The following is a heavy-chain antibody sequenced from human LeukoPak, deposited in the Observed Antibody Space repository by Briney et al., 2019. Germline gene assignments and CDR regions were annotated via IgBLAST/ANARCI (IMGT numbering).Heavy chain of an antibody. J-gene: IGHJ6*02. CDR2: INHSGST. CDR3: ATTVKAILRNGMDV. Sequence: SETLSLTCAVYGGSFSGYYWSWIRQPPGKGLEWIGEINHSGSTNYNPSLKSRVTISVDTSKNQFSLKLSSVTAADTAVYYCATTVKAILRNGMDVWGQGTTVTVSS. V-gene: IGHV4-34*01. D-gene: IGHD2/OR15-2a*01. CDR1: GGSFSGYY.